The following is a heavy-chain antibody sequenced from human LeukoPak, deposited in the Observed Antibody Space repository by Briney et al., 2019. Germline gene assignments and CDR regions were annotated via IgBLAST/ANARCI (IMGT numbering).Heavy chain of an antibody. J-gene: IGHJ4*02. V-gene: IGHV4-39*01. CDR2: IYYSGST. Sequence: SETLSLTCTVSGGSISSSSYYWGWIRQPPGKGLEWIGSIYYSGSTYYNPSLKSRVTISVDTSKNQFSLKLSSVTAADTAVYYCASATRYSGSYYLDYWGQGTLVTVSS. CDR3: ASATRYSGSYYLDY. CDR1: GGSISSSSYY. D-gene: IGHD1-26*01.